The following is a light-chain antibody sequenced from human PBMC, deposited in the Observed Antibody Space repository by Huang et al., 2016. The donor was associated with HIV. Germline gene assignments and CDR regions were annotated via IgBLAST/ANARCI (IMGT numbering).Light chain of an antibody. CDR1: QSVSSN. V-gene: IGKV3-15*01. Sequence: EVVLTQSPATLSVSPGERATLSCRASQSVSSNVAWYQQRPGKAPRLLIYGLSQRAAGVPAGFSGSGAWTDFTLTISSLQSDDVGVYYCQQYNARPPFTFGQGTKVEIQ. J-gene: IGKJ2*01. CDR2: GLS. CDR3: QQYNARPPFT.